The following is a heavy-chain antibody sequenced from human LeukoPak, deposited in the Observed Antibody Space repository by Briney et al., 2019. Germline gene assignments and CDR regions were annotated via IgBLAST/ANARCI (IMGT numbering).Heavy chain of an antibody. D-gene: IGHD1-1*01. CDR2: ITLDGSDS. CDR3: TTENWYVFEN. V-gene: IGHV3-7*04. Sequence: GGSLRLSCAASGFPFRMAWVRQAPGKGLEWVATITLDGSDSYYVDSVKGRFTVSRDNAKNSLYLQMNSLRAEGTAVFYCTTENWYVFENWGQGSLVTVSS. CDR1: GFPFR. J-gene: IGHJ4*02.